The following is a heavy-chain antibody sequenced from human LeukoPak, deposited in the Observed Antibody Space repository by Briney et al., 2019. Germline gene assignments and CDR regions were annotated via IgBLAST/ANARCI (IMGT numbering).Heavy chain of an antibody. J-gene: IGHJ3*02. V-gene: IGHV4-38-2*01. CDR3: ASTMMPKDAFDI. CDR2: IYHSGST. Sequence: SETLSLXCAVSGYSISSGYYWGWIRQPPGMGLEWIGSIYHSGSTYYNPSLKSRVTISVDTSKNQFSLKLSSVTAADTAVYYCASTMMPKDAFDIWGQGAMVTVSS. D-gene: IGHD3-22*01. CDR1: GYSISSGYY.